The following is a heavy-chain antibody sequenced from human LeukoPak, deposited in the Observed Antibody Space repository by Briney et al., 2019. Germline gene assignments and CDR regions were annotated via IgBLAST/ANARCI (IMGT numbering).Heavy chain of an antibody. D-gene: IGHD3-10*01. CDR3: AKGECWFGGKDILNGFDP. J-gene: IGHJ5*02. CDR1: GGSISSHY. Sequence: PAETLSLTCTVSGGSISSHYWSWIRQPPGKGLEWSGYIYYSGSTNYNPSLKSRVTISVDTSKNQFSLKLSSVTAADTAVYYCAKGECWFGGKDILNGFDPWGQGTLVTVSS. V-gene: IGHV4-59*11. CDR2: IYYSGST.